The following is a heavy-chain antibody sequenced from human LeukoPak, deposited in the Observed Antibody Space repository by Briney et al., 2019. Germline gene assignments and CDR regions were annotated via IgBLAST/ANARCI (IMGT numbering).Heavy chain of an antibody. Sequence: SETLSLTCAVYGGSFSGYYWNWIRQPPGKGLEWIGEINHSGSTNYNPSLESRVTISVDTSKNQFSLKLSSVTAADTAVYYCARGGGIAAAGTRGAYYYYYMDVWGKGTTVTVSS. V-gene: IGHV4-34*01. CDR2: INHSGST. J-gene: IGHJ6*03. CDR3: ARGGGIAAAGTRGAYYYYYMDV. D-gene: IGHD6-13*01. CDR1: GGSFSGYY.